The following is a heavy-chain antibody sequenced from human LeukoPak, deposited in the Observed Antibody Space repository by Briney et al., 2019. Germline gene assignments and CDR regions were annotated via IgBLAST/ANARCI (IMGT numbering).Heavy chain of an antibody. J-gene: IGHJ4*02. Sequence: GGSLRLSCAASGFTFSSYAMHWVRQAPGKGLEWVSAISGSGGSTYYADSVKGLFTISRDNSKNTLYLQMNSLRADDTAVYYCAKESPYSSGWPFDFWGQGTLVTVSS. CDR1: GFTFSSYA. V-gene: IGHV3-23*01. D-gene: IGHD6-19*01. CDR3: AKESPYSSGWPFDF. CDR2: ISGSGGST.